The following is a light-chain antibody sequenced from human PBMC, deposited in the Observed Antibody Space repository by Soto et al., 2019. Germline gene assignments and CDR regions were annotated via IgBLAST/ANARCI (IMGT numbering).Light chain of an antibody. Sequence: QSVLTQPPSASGTPGQRVTISCSGSSSNIGGNTVNWYQQLPGTAPKLLMFANKERPSGVPDRFSASKSGTSASLAINGLQSDDEADCYCATWDDSLNGWVFGGGTKLTVL. V-gene: IGLV1-44*01. J-gene: IGLJ3*02. CDR2: ANK. CDR1: SSNIGGNT. CDR3: ATWDDSLNGWV.